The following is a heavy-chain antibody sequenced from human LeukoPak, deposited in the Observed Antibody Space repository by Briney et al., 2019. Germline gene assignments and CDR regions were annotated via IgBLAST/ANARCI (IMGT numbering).Heavy chain of an antibody. J-gene: IGHJ4*02. CDR2: IWYDGSNK. Sequence: GGSLGLSCAASGFTFSSYGMHWVRQAPGKGLEWVAVIWYDGSNKYYADSVKGRFTISRDNSKNTLYLQMNSLRAEDTAVYYCARDRVVRTFDYWGQGTLVTVSS. CDR1: GFTFSSYG. V-gene: IGHV3-33*01. CDR3: ARDRVVRTFDY. D-gene: IGHD3-10*01.